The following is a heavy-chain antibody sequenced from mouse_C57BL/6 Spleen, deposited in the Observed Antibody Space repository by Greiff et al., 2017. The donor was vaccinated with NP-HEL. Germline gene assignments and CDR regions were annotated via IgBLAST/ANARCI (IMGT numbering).Heavy chain of an antibody. CDR3: ASYGSRDWYFDV. V-gene: IGHV3-6*01. J-gene: IGHJ1*03. D-gene: IGHD1-1*01. CDR2: ISYDGSN. Sequence: EVQVVESGPGLVKPSQSLSLTCSVTGYSITSGYYWNWIRQFPGNKLEWMGYISYDGSNNYNPSLKNRISITRDTSKNQFFLKLNSVTTEDTATYYCASYGSRDWYFDVWGTGTTVTVSS. CDR1: GYSITSGYY.